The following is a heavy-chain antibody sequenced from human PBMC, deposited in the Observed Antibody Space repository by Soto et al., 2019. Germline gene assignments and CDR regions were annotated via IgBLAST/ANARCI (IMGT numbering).Heavy chain of an antibody. Sequence: QLQLQESGPGLVKPSETLSLTCTVSGGSISSSSYYWGWIRQPPGKGLEWIGSIYYSGSTYYNPSLKRRVTISVDTSKNQFALKLSSVTAADTAVYYCGLGSSSGLADYWGQGTLVPVSS. V-gene: IGHV4-39*01. J-gene: IGHJ4*02. CDR2: IYYSGST. D-gene: IGHD6-6*01. CDR1: GGSISSSSYY. CDR3: GLGSSSGLADY.